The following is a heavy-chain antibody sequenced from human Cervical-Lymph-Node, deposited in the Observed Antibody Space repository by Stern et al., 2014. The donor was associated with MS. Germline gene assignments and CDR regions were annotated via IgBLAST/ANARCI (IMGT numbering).Heavy chain of an antibody. Sequence: VTLRESGPALVRPTQTLTLTCTFSGFSLNTNKMRVNWIRQPPGNGLEWLARIDWDGDEFYSTSRRTRLAVSKDTSNNQVVLTMTNMDPMDTATYFCARMTPKSGATNFDYWGPGTLVTVSS. V-gene: IGHV2-70*04. D-gene: IGHD1-26*01. CDR1: GFSLNTNKMR. J-gene: IGHJ4*02. CDR3: ARMTPKSGATNFDY. CDR2: IDWDGDE.